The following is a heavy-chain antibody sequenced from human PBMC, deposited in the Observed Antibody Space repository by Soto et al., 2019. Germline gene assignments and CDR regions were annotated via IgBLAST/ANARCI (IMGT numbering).Heavy chain of an antibody. D-gene: IGHD3-9*01. J-gene: IGHJ4*02. CDR3: SKSLGILTGYSGDY. CDR1: GFTFSDYG. Sequence: QVQLVESGGGVVQPGRSLRLSCAASGFTFSDYGMHWVRQAPGKGLEWVAIISYDGSNKYYADSVKGRFTISRDNSKNTLYLQMNSLRAEDTAVYYCSKSLGILTGYSGDYWGQGTLVTVSS. CDR2: ISYDGSNK. V-gene: IGHV3-30*18.